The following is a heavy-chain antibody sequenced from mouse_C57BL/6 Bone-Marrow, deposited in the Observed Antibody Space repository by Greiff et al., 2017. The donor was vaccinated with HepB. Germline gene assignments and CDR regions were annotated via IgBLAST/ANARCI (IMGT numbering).Heavy chain of an antibody. V-gene: IGHV1-50*01. CDR3: ARRASLLSWFAY. Sequence: VKLQQPGAEFVKPGASVKLSCKASGYTFTSYWMQWVKQRPGQGLEWIGEIDPSDSYINYNQKFKGKATLTVDTSSSTAYMQLSSLTSEDSAVYSCARRASLLSWFAYWGQGTLVTVSA. J-gene: IGHJ3*01. D-gene: IGHD3-1*01. CDR1: GYTFTSYW. CDR2: IDPSDSYI.